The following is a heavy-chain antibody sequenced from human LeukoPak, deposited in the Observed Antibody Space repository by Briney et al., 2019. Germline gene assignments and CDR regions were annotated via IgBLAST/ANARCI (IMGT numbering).Heavy chain of an antibody. V-gene: IGHV3-30*18. CDR3: AKDDHYDTSGHGWVFDI. D-gene: IGHD3-22*01. CDR1: GFTFTSYS. CDR2: ISPDGSIG. Sequence: GRSLRLSCAASGFTFTSYSMHWVRQAPGKGLEWVAFISPDGSIGNYADSVKGRFTISRDNSKNTVYLQINSLRPEDTALYHCAKDDHYDTSGHGWVFDIWGQGTVVTVFS. J-gene: IGHJ3*02.